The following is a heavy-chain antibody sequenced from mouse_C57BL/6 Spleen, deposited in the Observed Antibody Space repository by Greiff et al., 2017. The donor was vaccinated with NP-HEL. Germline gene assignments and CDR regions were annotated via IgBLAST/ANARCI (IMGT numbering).Heavy chain of an antibody. J-gene: IGHJ2*01. D-gene: IGHD4-1*01. CDR2: IYPGSGST. CDR3: TRAAGTDD. Sequence: VQLQQPGAELVKPGASVKMSCKASGYTFTSYWITWVKQRPGQGLEWIGDIYPGSGSTNYNEKFKGKATLTVYTSSSTAYMQLSSLTSEDSAVYYGTRAAGTDDWGQGTTLTVSS. CDR1: GYTFTSYW. V-gene: IGHV1-55*01.